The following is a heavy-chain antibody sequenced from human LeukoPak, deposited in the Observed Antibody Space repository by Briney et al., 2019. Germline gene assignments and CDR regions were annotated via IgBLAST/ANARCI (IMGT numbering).Heavy chain of an antibody. D-gene: IGHD4-23*01. J-gene: IGHJ4*02. Sequence: GGSLRLSCAASGFTFSDYYMSWIRQAPGKGLEWVSYISSSGSTIYYADSVKSRFTISRDNAKNSLYLQMNSLRAEDTAVYYCARDARDGYGGNPFDYWGQGTLVTVSS. V-gene: IGHV3-11*01. CDR2: ISSSGSTI. CDR3: ARDARDGYGGNPFDY. CDR1: GFTFSDYY.